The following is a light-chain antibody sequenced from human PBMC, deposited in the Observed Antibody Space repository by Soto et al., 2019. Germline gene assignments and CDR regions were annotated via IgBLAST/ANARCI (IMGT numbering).Light chain of an antibody. CDR3: SSLTSSSSYV. CDR2: DVS. V-gene: IGLV2-14*03. Sequence: QSALTQPASVSGSPGQSITISCTGTSSDVGGYNWVSWYQQHPGKAPKLMIYDVSNRPSGVSNRFSGSKSGNTASLTISGLQAEDEADYDCSSLTSSSSYVFVPGTKVTVL. CDR1: SSDVGGYNW. J-gene: IGLJ1*01.